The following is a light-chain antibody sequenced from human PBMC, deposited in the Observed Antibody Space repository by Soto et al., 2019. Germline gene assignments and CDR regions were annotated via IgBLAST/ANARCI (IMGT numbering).Light chain of an antibody. J-gene: IGKJ2*01. CDR1: QRISSW. CDR3: QQYNSYPYT. V-gene: IGKV1-5*01. Sequence: DIQMTQSPSTLSASVGDRVTITCRASQRISSWLAWYQQKPGKAPKLLNYDASSLESGVPSRFSGSGSGTEFTLTISSLQPDDFATYYCQQYNSYPYTFGQGTKLEIK. CDR2: DAS.